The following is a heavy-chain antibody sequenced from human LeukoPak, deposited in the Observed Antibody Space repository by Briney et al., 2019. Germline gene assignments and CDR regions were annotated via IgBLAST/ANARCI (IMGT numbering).Heavy chain of an antibody. CDR1: GGSISSSSYY. CDR2: IYYSGST. CDR3: AMVRNYYDSSGYYYSRGNYFDY. D-gene: IGHD3-22*01. V-gene: IGHV4-39*07. J-gene: IGHJ4*02. Sequence: SETLSLTCTVSGGSISSSSYYWGWICQPPGKGLEWIGSIYYSGSTYYNPSLKSRVTISVDTSKNQFSLKLSSVTAADTAVYYCAMVRNYYDSSGYYYSRGNYFDYWGQGTLVTVSS.